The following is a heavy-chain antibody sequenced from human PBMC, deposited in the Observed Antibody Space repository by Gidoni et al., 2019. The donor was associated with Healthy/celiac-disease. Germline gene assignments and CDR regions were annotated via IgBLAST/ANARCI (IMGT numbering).Heavy chain of an antibody. J-gene: IGHJ4*02. Sequence: QVHLQESGPGLVKPSETLSLTCAVSGYSISSGYYWGWIRQPPGKGLEWIGSIYHSGSTYYNPSLKSRVTISVDTSKSQFSLKLSSVTAADTAVYYCARVESGSVFDYWGQGTLVTVFS. CDR3: ARVESGSVFDY. D-gene: IGHD1-26*01. V-gene: IGHV4-38-2*01. CDR1: GYSISSGYY. CDR2: IYHSGST.